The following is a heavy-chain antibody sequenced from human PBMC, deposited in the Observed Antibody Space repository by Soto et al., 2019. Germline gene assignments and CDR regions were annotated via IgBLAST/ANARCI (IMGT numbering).Heavy chain of an antibody. D-gene: IGHD3-22*01. CDR2: INPSGGST. CDR3: AREAFYYYDSSGYYPRWFDP. J-gene: IGHJ5*02. Sequence: QVQLVQSGAEVKKPGASVKVSCKASGYTFTSYYMHWVRQAPGQGLEWMGIINPSGGSTSYAQKFQGRVTMTRDTSTSTVYMELSSLRSEDTAVYYCAREAFYYYDSSGYYPRWFDPWGQGTLVTVSS. CDR1: GYTFTSYY. V-gene: IGHV1-46*01.